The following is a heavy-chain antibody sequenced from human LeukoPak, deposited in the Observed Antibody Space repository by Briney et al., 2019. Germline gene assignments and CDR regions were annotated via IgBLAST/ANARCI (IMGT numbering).Heavy chain of an antibody. D-gene: IGHD3-10*01. J-gene: IGHJ3*01. CDR1: GFTFSAYS. CDR3: AKDSYVSGRPLHTFDV. Sequence: GGSLRLSCAASGFTFSAYSMNWVRQAPGKGLEWVSGISGDGASTHYAESVKGQFTISRDNSQNTLFLQMNSLRVEDTAIYYCAKDSYVSGRPLHTFDVWGQETMVTVSS. V-gene: IGHV3-23*01. CDR2: ISGDGAST.